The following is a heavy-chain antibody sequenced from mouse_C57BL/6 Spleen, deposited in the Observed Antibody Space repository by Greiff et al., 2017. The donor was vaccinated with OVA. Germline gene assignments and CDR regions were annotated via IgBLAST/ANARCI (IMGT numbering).Heavy chain of an antibody. V-gene: IGHV11-2*01. CDR2: INSDGSAI. CDR1: GFTFSGFW. CDR3: MRSFGAY. J-gene: IGHJ3*01. Sequence: EVQLVETGGGLVQPGGSRGLSCEGSGFTFSGFWMSWVRQTPGKTLEWIGDINSDGSAINYAPSIKDRFTIFRDNDKSTLYLQMSNVRSEDTATYFCMRSFGAYWGQGTLVTVSA.